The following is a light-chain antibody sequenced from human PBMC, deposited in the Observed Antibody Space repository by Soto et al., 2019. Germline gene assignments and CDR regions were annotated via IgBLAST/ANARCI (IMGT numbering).Light chain of an antibody. Sequence: DIVMTQSPLSLPVTPGEPASLSCRSSQSLLHSNGYTYLDWYLQKPGQSPQLLIYLGSNRASGGPDRSSGRGSGTEFTLKISRLEAEDVGVYYSMRALQTPHLGQGTRLEIK. V-gene: IGKV2-28*01. CDR3: MRALQTPH. CDR1: QSLLHSNGYTY. J-gene: IGKJ5*01. CDR2: LGS.